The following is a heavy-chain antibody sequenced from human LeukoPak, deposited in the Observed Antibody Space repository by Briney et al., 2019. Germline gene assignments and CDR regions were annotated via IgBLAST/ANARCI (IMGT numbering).Heavy chain of an antibody. CDR3: ARHPYYGSGSSFY. D-gene: IGHD3-10*01. J-gene: IGHJ4*02. Sequence: PSETLSLTCAVYGGSFSGYYWSWIRQPPGKGLGWIGEINHSGSTNHNTTLKTRVTISLHTPRNHFSLKLSSVTAADTAVYYCARHPYYGSGSSFYWGQGTLVTVSS. CDR1: GGSFSGYY. V-gene: IGHV4-34*01. CDR2: INHSGST.